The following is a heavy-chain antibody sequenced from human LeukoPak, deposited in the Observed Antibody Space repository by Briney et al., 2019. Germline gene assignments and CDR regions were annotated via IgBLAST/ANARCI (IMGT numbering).Heavy chain of an antibody. CDR2: INADGSSA. V-gene: IGHV3-74*01. Sequence: GGSLRLSCAASGFTLSNYWMHWVRQAPGKGLVWVSRINADGSSASYADSVKGRFTISRDNAKNSLYLQMNSLRAEDTAVYYCARDRSNYYGMDVWGQGTTVTVSS. J-gene: IGHJ6*02. CDR1: GFTLSNYW. CDR3: ARDRSNYYGMDV.